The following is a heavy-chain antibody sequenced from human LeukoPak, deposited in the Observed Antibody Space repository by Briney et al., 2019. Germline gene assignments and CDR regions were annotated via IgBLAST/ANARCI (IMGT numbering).Heavy chain of an antibody. CDR1: GFTFSSYG. Sequence: GSLRLSCAASGFTFSSYGMHWVRQAPGKGLEWIGSIYYSGSTYYNPSLKSRVTISVDTSRNQFSLKLSSVTAADTAVYSCASHDFWSGYPKFDYWGQGTLVTVSS. CDR3: ASHDFWSGYPKFDY. J-gene: IGHJ4*02. CDR2: IYYSGST. V-gene: IGHV4-39*01. D-gene: IGHD3-3*01.